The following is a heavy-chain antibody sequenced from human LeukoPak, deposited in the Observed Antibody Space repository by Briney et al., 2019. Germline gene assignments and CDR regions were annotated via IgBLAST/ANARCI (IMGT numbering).Heavy chain of an antibody. CDR1: GFTFSSYS. CDR3: ARVKWPYGFDP. J-gene: IGHJ5*02. Sequence: GGSLRLSCAASGFTFSSYSMNWVRQAPGKGLEWVSYISSSSSTIYYADSVKGRFTISRDNAKNSLYLQMNSLRAEDTAVYYCARVKWPYGFDPWGQGTLVTVSS. CDR2: ISSSSSTI. D-gene: IGHD5-12*01. V-gene: IGHV3-48*01.